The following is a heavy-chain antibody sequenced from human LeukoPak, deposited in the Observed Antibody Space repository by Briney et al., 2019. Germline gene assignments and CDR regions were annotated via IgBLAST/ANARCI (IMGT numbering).Heavy chain of an antibody. J-gene: IGHJ4*02. Sequence: SETLSLTCTVSGASISSYYWSWIRQPPGKGLEWIGYISYSGSTNYNPSLKSRVTISVDTSKTQFSLKLTSVTAADTAVYYCARDFETSMDYWGQGTLVTVSS. V-gene: IGHV4-59*01. CDR3: ARDFETSMDY. CDR2: ISYSGST. CDR1: GASISSYY. D-gene: IGHD3-9*01.